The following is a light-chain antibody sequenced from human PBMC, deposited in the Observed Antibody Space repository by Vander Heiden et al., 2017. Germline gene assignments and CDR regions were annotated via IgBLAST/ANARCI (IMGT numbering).Light chain of an antibody. Sequence: VLTQSPPFLPVTPGESASIPCRSSQSLLYRDGNNYLDWYLQKPGQSPQLLIYLGSTRASGVPERFTGSGSGTDFALKITRVEAEDVGIYYCMQPLQTPRTFGQGTKVEI. V-gene: IGKV2-28*01. J-gene: IGKJ1*01. CDR3: MQPLQTPRT. CDR1: QSLLYRDGNNY. CDR2: LGS.